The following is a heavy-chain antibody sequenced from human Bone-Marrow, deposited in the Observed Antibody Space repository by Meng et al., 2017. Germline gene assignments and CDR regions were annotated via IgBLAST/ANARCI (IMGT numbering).Heavy chain of an antibody. CDR1: GYTFTSYY. V-gene: IGHV1-46*01. J-gene: IGHJ4*02. Sequence: ASVKVSCKASGYTFTSYYMHWVRQAPGQGLEWMGIINPSGGSTSYAQKYQGRVTMTRDTSTSTVYLELSSLRSEDTAVYYCARAHELATFPFDYWGQGTLVTVSS. CDR2: INPSGGST. D-gene: IGHD5-12*01. CDR3: ARAHELATFPFDY.